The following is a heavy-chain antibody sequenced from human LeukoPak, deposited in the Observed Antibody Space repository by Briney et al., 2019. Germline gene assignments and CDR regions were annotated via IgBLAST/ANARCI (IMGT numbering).Heavy chain of an antibody. V-gene: IGHV3-23*01. CDR1: KFTFSNYA. CDR3: AKRSNFWTGYLVY. D-gene: IGHD3/OR15-3a*01. J-gene: IGHJ4*02. CDR2: ISGSGGST. Sequence: PGGSLRLSCTASKFTFSNYAMSWVPHAPGKGLEYVSVISGSGGSTYYADSVKGRFTISRDNPKDTLFLQMNSLRTEDTAVYYCAKRSNFWTGYLVYWGQGTLVTVSS.